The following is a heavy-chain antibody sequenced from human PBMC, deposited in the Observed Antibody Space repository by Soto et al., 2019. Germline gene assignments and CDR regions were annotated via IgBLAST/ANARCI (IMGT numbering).Heavy chain of an antibody. Sequence: QVQLVESGGGVVQPGRSLRLSCAASGFTFSDFALHWVRQTPGTGLEWLGIISYDGSEEYYTDSVKGRFTISRDNSKNTLYLQRNSLRDEDSAVYYCVKRTSGEDHYWGEGTLVSVSS. D-gene: IGHD7-27*01. J-gene: IGHJ4*02. V-gene: IGHV3-30*18. CDR1: GFTFSDFA. CDR2: ISYDGSEE. CDR3: VKRTSGEDHY.